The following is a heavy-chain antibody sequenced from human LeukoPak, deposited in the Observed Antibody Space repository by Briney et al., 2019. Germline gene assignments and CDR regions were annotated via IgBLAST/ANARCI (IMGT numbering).Heavy chain of an antibody. CDR3: ATHRGRSSPFYYYGMDV. V-gene: IGHV4-39*01. D-gene: IGHD2-2*01. Sequence: SETLSLTCTVSGGSISSSSYYWGWIRQPPGKGLEWIGSIYYSGSTYYNPSLKSRVTISVDTSKNQFSLKLSSVTAADTAVYYCATHRGRSSPFYYYGMDVWGQGTTVTVSS. J-gene: IGHJ6*02. CDR1: GGSISSSSYY. CDR2: IYYSGST.